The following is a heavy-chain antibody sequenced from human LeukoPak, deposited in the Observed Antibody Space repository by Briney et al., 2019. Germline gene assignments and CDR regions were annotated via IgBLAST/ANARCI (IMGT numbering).Heavy chain of an antibody. CDR1: GITFSSYA. V-gene: IGHV3-23*01. J-gene: IGHJ4*02. Sequence: PGGSLRLSCAASGITFSSYAMSWVRQAPGKGLEWVSAISGGGVSTYYADSVKGRFTISRDNSKNTLYLQMNSLIGEDTAVYYCARRGSSWYFDYWGPGTLVTVSS. D-gene: IGHD6-13*01. CDR2: ISGGGVST. CDR3: ARRGSSWYFDY.